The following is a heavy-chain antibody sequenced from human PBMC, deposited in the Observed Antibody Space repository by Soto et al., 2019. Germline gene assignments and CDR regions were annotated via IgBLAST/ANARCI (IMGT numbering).Heavy chain of an antibody. CDR2: IYYSGST. CDR3: ARGVAPMVYAIRGAWFDP. Sequence: SETLSLTCTVSGGSISSGGYYWSWIRQHPGKGLEWIGYIYYSGSTYYNPSLKSPVTISVDTSKNQFSLKLSSVTAADTAVYYCARGVAPMVYAIRGAWFDPWGQGTLVTVSS. CDR1: GGSISSGGYY. D-gene: IGHD2-8*01. V-gene: IGHV4-31*01. J-gene: IGHJ5*02.